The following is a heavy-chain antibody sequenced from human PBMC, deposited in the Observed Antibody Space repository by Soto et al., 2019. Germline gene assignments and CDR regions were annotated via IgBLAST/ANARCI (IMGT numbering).Heavy chain of an antibody. J-gene: IGHJ3*02. CDR1: GLSVTATGVG. CDR2: IYWNDDK. V-gene: IGHV2-5*01. Sequence: ESGPTLVNPTQTLTLTCTLSGLSVTATGVGMGWIHQPPGKALEWLALIYWNDDKRYSPSLKNRLTITKDTSKNQVVLTMTNMDPVDTATYFCAHRQVDYAGVGNDAFDIWGQGTMVTVSS. CDR3: AHRQVDYAGVGNDAFDI. D-gene: IGHD2-8*01.